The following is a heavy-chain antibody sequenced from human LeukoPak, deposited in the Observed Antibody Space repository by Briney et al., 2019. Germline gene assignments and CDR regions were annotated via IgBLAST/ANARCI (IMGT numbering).Heavy chain of an antibody. Sequence: PSETLSLTCTVSGDSISSYYWSWIRQPPGKGLEWIGYIYDSGSTNYNPSLKSRVTISVDTSKNQFSLKLTSVTAADTAVYYCAREWHFDYWGQGTLVTVSS. CDR3: AREWHFDY. V-gene: IGHV4-59*01. CDR1: GDSISSYY. CDR2: IYDSGST. D-gene: IGHD5-12*01. J-gene: IGHJ4*02.